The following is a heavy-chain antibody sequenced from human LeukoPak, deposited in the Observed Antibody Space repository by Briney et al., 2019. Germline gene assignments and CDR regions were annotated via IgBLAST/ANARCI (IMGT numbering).Heavy chain of an antibody. CDR3: ASRKLGNDY. J-gene: IGHJ4*02. V-gene: IGHV4-59*02. CDR2: IYHTGST. Sequence: SETLSLTCTISGGSVSDYYWSWIRQSPGMGLEWIGYIYHTGSTSYSPSLKSRVTISADTSQNQFSLKLSSVTAADTAVYYCASRKLGNDYWGQGTLVTVSS. CDR1: GGSVSDYY. D-gene: IGHD7-27*01.